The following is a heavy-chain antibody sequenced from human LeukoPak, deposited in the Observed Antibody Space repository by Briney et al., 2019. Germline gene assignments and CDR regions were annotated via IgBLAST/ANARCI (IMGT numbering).Heavy chain of an antibody. CDR1: GFSLSGYS. CDR3: AKTTTYMITFGGVIEKYYFDY. D-gene: IGHD3-16*02. Sequence: GGSLRLSCAASGFSLSGYSMTWVRQAPGKGLEWVSSITGSYIYYADSVKGRFTISRDNSKNTLYLQMNSLRAEDTAVYYCAKTTTYMITFGGVIEKYYFDYWGQGTLVTVSS. J-gene: IGHJ4*02. CDR2: ITGSYI. V-gene: IGHV3-21*04.